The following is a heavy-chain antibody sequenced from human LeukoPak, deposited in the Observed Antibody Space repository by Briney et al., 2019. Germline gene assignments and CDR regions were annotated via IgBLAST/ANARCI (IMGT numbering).Heavy chain of an antibody. CDR3: ARVGGSSSWPFDY. CDR1: GYTFTGYY. CDR2: INPNSGGT. Sequence: GASVKVSCKASGYTFTGYYMHWVRQAPGQGLEWMGWINPNSGGTNYAQKFQGRVTMTRNTSISTAYMELSSLRSEDTAVYYCARVGGSSSWPFDYWGQGTLVTVSS. D-gene: IGHD6-13*01. J-gene: IGHJ4*02. V-gene: IGHV1-2*02.